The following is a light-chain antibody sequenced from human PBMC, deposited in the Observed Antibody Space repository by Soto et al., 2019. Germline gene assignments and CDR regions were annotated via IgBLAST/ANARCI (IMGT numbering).Light chain of an antibody. Sequence: EIVLTQSPGTLSLSPGERATLSCRASQSVSSSYLAWYQQKPGQAPRLLIYGASSSATGIPDRFSGSGSGTDFTLTISRLEPEDFAVYYCQQYGSSPQLTFGQGTRLEIK. CDR1: QSVSSSY. CDR2: GAS. CDR3: QQYGSSPQLT. J-gene: IGKJ5*01. V-gene: IGKV3-20*01.